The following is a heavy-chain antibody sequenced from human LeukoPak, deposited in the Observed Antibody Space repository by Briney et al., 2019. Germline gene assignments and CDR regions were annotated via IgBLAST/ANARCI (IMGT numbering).Heavy chain of an antibody. Sequence: GGSLRLSCAASGFTFSSYTMNWVRQAPGKGLEWVSSISASSSYIYYADSVKGRFTISRDNAKNSLYLQMTSLSAEDTAVYYCARVTMYYDILTGYYKPNWFDPWGQGTLVTVSS. CDR2: ISASSSYI. D-gene: IGHD3-9*01. CDR1: GFTFSSYT. V-gene: IGHV3-21*01. J-gene: IGHJ5*02. CDR3: ARVTMYYDILTGYYKPNWFDP.